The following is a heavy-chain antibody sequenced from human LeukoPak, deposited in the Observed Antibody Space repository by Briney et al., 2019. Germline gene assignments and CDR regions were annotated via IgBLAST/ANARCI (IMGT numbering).Heavy chain of an antibody. D-gene: IGHD3-9*01. CDR2: INPNSGGT. Sequence: ASVKVSCKASGYTFTGYYIHWVRQAPGQGLEWMGWINPNSGGTNYAQKFQGRVTMTRDTSISTAYMELSRLRSDDTAVYYCARDQTYDIVTGYSDNWFDPWGQGTLVTVSS. CDR1: GYTFTGYY. V-gene: IGHV1-2*02. J-gene: IGHJ5*02. CDR3: ARDQTYDIVTGYSDNWFDP.